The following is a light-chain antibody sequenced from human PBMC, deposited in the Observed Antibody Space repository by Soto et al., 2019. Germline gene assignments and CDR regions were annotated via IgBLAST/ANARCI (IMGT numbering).Light chain of an antibody. Sequence: EIVMTHSPATLSVSPGERATLSCRASQSVSNNLAWYQQKPGQAPRLLIYGASTRATAIPARINGSWSWSEFTLTISSLQSEDFAVYFCQPYDNWADTFGQGTKLEIK. V-gene: IGKV3-15*01. CDR3: QPYDNWADT. CDR1: QSVSNN. J-gene: IGKJ2*01. CDR2: GAS.